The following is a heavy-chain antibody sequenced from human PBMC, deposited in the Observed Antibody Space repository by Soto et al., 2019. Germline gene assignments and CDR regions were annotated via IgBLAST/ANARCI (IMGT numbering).Heavy chain of an antibody. Sequence: VSATVSCKASGYTVTGYDIHWVRQATGQGLEWMGWMNPNSGNTGYAQKFQGRVTMTRNTSISTAYMELSSLRSEDTAVYYCAILDIGAQDYYYYYMDVWGKGTPVTVFS. J-gene: IGHJ6*03. CDR1: GYTVTGYD. D-gene: IGHD3-10*01. V-gene: IGHV1-8*01. CDR2: MNPNSGNT. CDR3: AILDIGAQDYYYYYMDV.